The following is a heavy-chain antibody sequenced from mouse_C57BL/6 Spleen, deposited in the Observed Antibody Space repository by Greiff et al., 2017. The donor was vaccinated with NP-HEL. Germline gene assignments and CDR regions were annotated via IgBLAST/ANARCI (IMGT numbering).Heavy chain of an antibody. J-gene: IGHJ3*01. V-gene: IGHV3-6*01. CDR3: ARAQTAQATRGFAY. Sequence: ESGPGLVKPSQSLSLTCSVTGYSITSGYYWNWIRQFPGNKLEWMGYISYDGSNNYNPSLKNRISITRDTSKNQFFLKLNSVTTEDTATYYCARAQTAQATRGFAYWGQGTLVTVSA. CDR1: GYSITSGYY. D-gene: IGHD3-2*02. CDR2: ISYDGSN.